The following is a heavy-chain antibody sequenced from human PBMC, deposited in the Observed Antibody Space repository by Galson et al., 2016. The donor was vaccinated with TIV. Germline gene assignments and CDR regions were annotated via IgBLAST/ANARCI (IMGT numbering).Heavy chain of an antibody. CDR2: IYPGDSDT. V-gene: IGHV5-51*01. Sequence: QSGAEVKKPGESLKISCKGSGYSFTSYWIGWVRQMPGKGLEWMGIIYPGDSDTRYSPSFQGQVTITADKSTRTAYLQWSSLKASDTAVYYCARRDSTGISNFAFWGQGTLVTVSS. J-gene: IGHJ4*02. D-gene: IGHD3-22*01. CDR3: ARRDSTGISNFAF. CDR1: GYSFTSYW.